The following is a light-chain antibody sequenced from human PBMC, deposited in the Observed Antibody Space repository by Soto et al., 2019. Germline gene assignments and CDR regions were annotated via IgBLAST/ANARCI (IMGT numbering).Light chain of an antibody. J-gene: IGLJ2*01. CDR3: APWDDDVSGVV. V-gene: IGLV1-47*02. CDR2: SHN. CDR1: SSNIGRNY. Sequence: QSVLPQTPSVSGTPGQTVTISCSGSSSNIGRNYVYWYQQLPGAAPKLLMYSHNIRPSGVPDRFSASTSGTSASLVISGLRSEDEADYHCAPWDDDVSGVVFGGGTKVTVL.